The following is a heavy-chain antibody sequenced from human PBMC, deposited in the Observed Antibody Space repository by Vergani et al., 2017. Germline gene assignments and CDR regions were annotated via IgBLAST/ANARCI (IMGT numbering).Heavy chain of an antibody. V-gene: IGHV3-30-3*01. CDR3: ARGIAAAGDY. D-gene: IGHD6-13*01. CDR2: ISYDRSNK. CDR1: GFTFSSYA. J-gene: IGHJ4*02. Sequence: QVQLVESGGGVVQPGRSLRLSCAASGFTFSSYAMHWVRQAPGKGLEWVAVISYDRSNKYYADSVKGRFTISRDNSKNTLYLQMNSLRAEDTAVYYCARGIAAAGDYWGQGTLVTVSS.